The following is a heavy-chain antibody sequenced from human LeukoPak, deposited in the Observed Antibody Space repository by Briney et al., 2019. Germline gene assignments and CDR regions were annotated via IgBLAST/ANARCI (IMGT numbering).Heavy chain of an antibody. J-gene: IGHJ4*02. V-gene: IGHV3-30-3*01. CDR2: ISYDGSNK. D-gene: IGHD2-2*02. Sequence: GGSLRLSCAASGFTFSSYAMHWVRRAPGKGLEWVAVISYDGSNKYYADSVKGRFTISRDNSKNTLYLQMNSLRAEDTAVYYCARTPAAIVYWGQGTLVTVSS. CDR3: ARTPAAIVY. CDR1: GFTFSSYA.